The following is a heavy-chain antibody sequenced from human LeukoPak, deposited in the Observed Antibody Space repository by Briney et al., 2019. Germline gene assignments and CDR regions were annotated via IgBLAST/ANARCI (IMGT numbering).Heavy chain of an antibody. V-gene: IGHV4-31*03. D-gene: IGHD3-10*01. J-gene: IGHJ4*02. CDR3: ARGRSTYYYGSGRLYYFDY. Sequence: PSETLSLTCTVSGGSISSGGYYWSWIRQHPGKGLEWIGYIYYSGSTYYNPSLKSRVTISVDTSKNQFSLKLSSVTAADTAVYYCARGRSTYYYGSGRLYYFDYWGQGTLVTVSS. CDR1: GGSISSGGYY. CDR2: IYYSGST.